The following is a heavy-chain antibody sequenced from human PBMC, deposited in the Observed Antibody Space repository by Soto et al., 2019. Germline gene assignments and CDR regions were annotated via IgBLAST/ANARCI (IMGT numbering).Heavy chain of an antibody. CDR3: ASWRSYSGSYCFDY. Sequence: SVKVSCKASGGTSNTYTINWLRQAPGRGLEWVGQVVPMYDSVNYAETFQGRVTITVDKSTNTAYMELTSLRSQDTALYFCASWRSYSGSYCFDYWGQGTLVTVSS. D-gene: IGHD1-26*01. CDR1: GGTSNTYT. V-gene: IGHV1-69*06. J-gene: IGHJ4*02. CDR2: VVPMYDSV.